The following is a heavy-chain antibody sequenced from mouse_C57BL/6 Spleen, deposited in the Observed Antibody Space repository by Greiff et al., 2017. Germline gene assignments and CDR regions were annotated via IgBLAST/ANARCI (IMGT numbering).Heavy chain of an antibody. CDR1: GYTFTDYT. Sequence: QVQLQQSDAELVKPGASVKISCKASGYTFTDYTIHWMKQRPEQGLEWIGYIYPRDGSTKYNEKFKGKATLTADNSSSTAYMPLNSLTSADSAVYLCASDEGYSYAMGYWGKRTSVTVSS. CDR2: IYPRDGST. J-gene: IGHJ4*01. D-gene: IGHD2-3*01. CDR3: ASDEGYSYAMGY. V-gene: IGHV1-78*01.